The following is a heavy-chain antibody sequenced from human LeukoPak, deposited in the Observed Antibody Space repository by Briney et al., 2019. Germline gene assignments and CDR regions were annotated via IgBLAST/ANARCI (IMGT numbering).Heavy chain of an antibody. Sequence: GGSLRLSCAASGFTFSIYAMSWVRQAPGKGLEWVSSISGTSGNTYYADSVKGRFAISRDNSKDTLYLQMNSLRAEDTAIYYCAKFRADSSGWLFDYWGQGTLVTVSS. D-gene: IGHD6-19*01. CDR1: GFTFSIYA. CDR3: AKFRADSSGWLFDY. CDR2: ISGTSGNT. V-gene: IGHV3-23*01. J-gene: IGHJ4*02.